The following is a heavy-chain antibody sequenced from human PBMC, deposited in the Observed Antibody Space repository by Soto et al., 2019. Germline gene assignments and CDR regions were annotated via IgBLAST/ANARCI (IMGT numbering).Heavy chain of an antibody. Sequence: QVQLQESGPGLVKPSQTLSLTCTLSGGSISSEGYYWTWIRQHPGKGLEWIGDSYYSGTTSYNPSLKGRLTISVDTSNNQFSLRLSSVTAADTAMYYCARRHDILTGSDSFDVWGRGTMVTVSS. CDR3: ARRHDILTGSDSFDV. J-gene: IGHJ3*01. CDR2: SYYSGTT. CDR1: GGSISSEGYY. D-gene: IGHD3-9*01. V-gene: IGHV4-31*03.